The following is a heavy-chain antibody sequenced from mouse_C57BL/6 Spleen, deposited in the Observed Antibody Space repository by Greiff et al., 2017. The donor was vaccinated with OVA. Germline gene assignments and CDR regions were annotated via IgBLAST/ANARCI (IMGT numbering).Heavy chain of an antibody. CDR3: ERWGITPYYCAMDY. D-gene: IGHD2-4*01. Sequence: QVQLQQPGAELVMPGASVKLSCKASGYTFTSYWMHWVKQRPGQGLEWIGEIDPSDSYTNYNQKFKGKSTLTVDKSSSTAYMQLSSLTSEDSAVYYCERWGITPYYCAMDYWGQGTSVTVSS. J-gene: IGHJ4*01. CDR2: IDPSDSYT. CDR1: GYTFTSYW. V-gene: IGHV1-69*01.